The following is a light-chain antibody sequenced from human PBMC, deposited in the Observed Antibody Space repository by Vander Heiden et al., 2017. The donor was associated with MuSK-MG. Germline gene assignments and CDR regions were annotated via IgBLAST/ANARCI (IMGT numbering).Light chain of an antibody. J-gene: IGKJ2*01. CDR2: ATS. Sequence: DIPITPSPSSLSASLGDRVTIPCRASQGIGNDLSWYQQKPGKAPKSLIYATSTLRRGVPSSFSGSGAGTDFTLTISSLQYEDFATYYCQQYNNYPFTFGQGTKVEIK. CDR3: QQYNNYPFT. V-gene: IGKV1-16*01. CDR1: QGIGND.